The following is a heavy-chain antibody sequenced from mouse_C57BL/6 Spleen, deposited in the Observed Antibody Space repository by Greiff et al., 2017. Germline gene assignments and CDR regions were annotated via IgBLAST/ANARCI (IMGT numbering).Heavy chain of an antibody. Sequence: EVPVVESWGCLVKPGGSLTLACAASVFTFSDYGMHCVRQAPEKGLEWVSYISSGSSTIYYADTVKGRFTISRDNAKNTLFLQMTSLRSEDTAMYYCARRGSPMDYWAQATSVTVSS. D-gene: IGHD1-1*01. J-gene: IGHJ4*01. CDR3: ARRGSPMDY. CDR1: VFTFSDYG. V-gene: IGHV5-17*01. CDR2: ISSGSSTI.